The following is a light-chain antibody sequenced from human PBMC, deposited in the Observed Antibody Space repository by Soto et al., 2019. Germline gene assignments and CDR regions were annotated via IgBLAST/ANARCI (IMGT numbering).Light chain of an antibody. Sequence: DIQMTQSPSSLSAFVGDRVTITCRASQSINRFLNWYQQKPGKAPKLLIYAASNLQSGVPSRFSGSGSGTDFILTISSLQPEDSATYFCQQSFSVPPYTFGQGTKLDI. V-gene: IGKV1-39*01. CDR1: QSINRF. CDR3: QQSFSVPPYT. J-gene: IGKJ2*01. CDR2: AAS.